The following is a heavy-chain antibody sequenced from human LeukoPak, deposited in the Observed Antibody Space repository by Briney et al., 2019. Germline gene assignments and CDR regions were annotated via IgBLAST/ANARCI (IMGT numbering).Heavy chain of an antibody. J-gene: IGHJ4*02. CDR1: VFTLTTYD. CDR2: IGTAGDT. V-gene: IGHV3-13*04. CDR3: ARATEGFDY. Sequence: VGSLRLSSAASVFTLTTYDMHCGRRATGKGREWVSGIGTAGDTSYTASVKGRFPISRESDKSSLYLQMNSLRAGDTAVYYCARATEGFDYWGQGTLVTVSS.